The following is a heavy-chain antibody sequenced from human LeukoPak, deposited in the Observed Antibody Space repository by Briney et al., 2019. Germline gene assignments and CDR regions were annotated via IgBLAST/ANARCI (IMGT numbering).Heavy chain of an antibody. J-gene: IGHJ6*03. Sequence: PGGSLRLSCAASGFTFSSYVMHWVRQAPGKGLEWVAFISYDGSNKYYADSVKGRCTISRDNSKNTVYLQMNSLRAEDTAVYYCASRGRMVATMPGLNYYYYMDVWGKGTTVTVSS. CDR3: ASRGRMVATMPGLNYYYYMDV. CDR1: GFTFSSYV. D-gene: IGHD5-12*01. CDR2: ISYDGSNK. V-gene: IGHV3-30*03.